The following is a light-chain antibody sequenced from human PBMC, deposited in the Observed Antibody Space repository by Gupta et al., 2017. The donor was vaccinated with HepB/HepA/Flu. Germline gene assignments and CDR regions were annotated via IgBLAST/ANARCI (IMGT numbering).Light chain of an antibody. CDR2: WAS. V-gene: IGKV4-1*01. Sequence: DIVMTQSPDSLAVSLGERATINCKSSQSVLYTSNNKNYLDWYQQKPGQPPNLLIYWASSRESGVPGRFSGSGSGTDFTLTISSLQAEDVAVYYCNQYLTVPYTFGQGTKLEIK. CDR3: NQYLTVPYT. J-gene: IGKJ2*01. CDR1: QSVLYTSNNKNY.